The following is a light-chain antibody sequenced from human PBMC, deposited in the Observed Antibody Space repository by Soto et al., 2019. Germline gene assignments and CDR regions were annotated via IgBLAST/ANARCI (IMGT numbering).Light chain of an antibody. CDR2: AAS. CDR1: QGISTY. J-gene: IGKJ1*01. CDR3: QNYNGAPWT. V-gene: IGKV1-27*01. Sequence: DIQMTQSPSSLSASVGARVTIPCRASQGISTYLVWYQQKPGTVPKLLIFAASTLQSGVPSRFSGSGSGTDFTLTISSLQPEDVATYYCQNYNGAPWTFGQGTKVEIK.